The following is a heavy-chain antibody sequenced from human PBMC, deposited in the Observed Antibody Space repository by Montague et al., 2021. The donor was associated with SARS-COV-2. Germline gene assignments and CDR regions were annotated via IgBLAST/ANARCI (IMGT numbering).Heavy chain of an antibody. CDR1: GFTFSSYE. J-gene: IGHJ6*02. Sequence: SLRLSCAASGFTFSSYEMNWVRQAPGKGLEWASYISSSGSTIYYADSVKGRFTIPRDNAKNSLYLQMNSLRAEDTAAYYCARVLVVTYYGMDVWGQGTTVTVSS. V-gene: IGHV3-48*03. D-gene: IGHD3-22*01. CDR3: ARVLVVTYYGMDV. CDR2: ISSSGSTI.